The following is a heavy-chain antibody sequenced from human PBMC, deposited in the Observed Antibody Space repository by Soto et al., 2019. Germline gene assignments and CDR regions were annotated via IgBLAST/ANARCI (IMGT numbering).Heavy chain of an antibody. Sequence: QVHLVQSGAEVKKPGASVKVSCKASGYTFTGYGITWVRQAPGQGLEWMGWISAYNGNTNYAQMLRGRVTMTTDTPTSTAYMELRSLRSDDTAVYYCARVISVVYQFDYWGQGTLVSVSS. CDR1: GYTFTGYG. D-gene: IGHD3-22*01. CDR3: ARVISVVYQFDY. V-gene: IGHV1-18*01. J-gene: IGHJ4*02. CDR2: ISAYNGNT.